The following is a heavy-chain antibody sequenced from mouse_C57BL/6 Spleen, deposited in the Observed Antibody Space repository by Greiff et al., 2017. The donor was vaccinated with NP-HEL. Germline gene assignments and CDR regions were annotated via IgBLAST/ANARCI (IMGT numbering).Heavy chain of an antibody. J-gene: IGHJ4*01. Sequence: QVQLQQSGAELVRPGASVTLSCKASGYTFTDYEMHWVKQTPVHGLEWIGAIDPETGGTAYNQKFKGKAILTADKSSSTAYMELRSLTSEDSAVYYCTRGGTTRDYYAMDYWGQGTSVTVSS. CDR1: GYTFTDYE. CDR2: IDPETGGT. D-gene: IGHD2-14*01. CDR3: TRGGTTRDYYAMDY. V-gene: IGHV1-15*01.